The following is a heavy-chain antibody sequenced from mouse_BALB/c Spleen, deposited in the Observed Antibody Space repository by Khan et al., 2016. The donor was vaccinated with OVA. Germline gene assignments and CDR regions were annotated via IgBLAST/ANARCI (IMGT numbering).Heavy chain of an antibody. CDR3: ARKSTRASY. D-gene: IGHD3-1*01. V-gene: IGHV1-4*01. CDR1: GYTFTSYT. J-gene: IGHJ2*01. CDR2: INPSSGYT. Sequence: VQLKQSGAELVKPGASVKMSCKASGYTFTSYTMHWVKQRPGQGLEWIGYINPSSGYTKYNQKFKDKATLTADKSSSTAYMQLSSLTSEDSAVYYCARKSTRASYWGQGTTRTVSS.